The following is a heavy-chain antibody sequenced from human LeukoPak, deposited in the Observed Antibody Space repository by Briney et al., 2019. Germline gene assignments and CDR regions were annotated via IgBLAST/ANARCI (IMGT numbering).Heavy chain of an antibody. CDR1: GGSISSYY. CDR3: ARVEMATTSFDY. CDR2: IHYTGST. V-gene: IGHV4-59*08. D-gene: IGHD5-24*01. J-gene: IGHJ4*02. Sequence: SETLSLTCTVSGGSISSYYWSWIRQSPGKGLECIGYIHYTGSTNYNPSLKSRVTISVETSKNQFSLKLSSVTAADTAVYYCARVEMATTSFDYWGQGTLVTVSS.